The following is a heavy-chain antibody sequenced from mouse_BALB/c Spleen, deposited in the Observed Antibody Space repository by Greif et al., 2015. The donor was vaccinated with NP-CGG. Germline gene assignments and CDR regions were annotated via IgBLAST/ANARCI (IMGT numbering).Heavy chain of an antibody. CDR3: ARYYYAMDY. Sequence: QVQLKQSGAELAKPGASVKMSCKASGYTFTSYWMHWVKQRPGQGLEWIGYINPSTGYTEYNQKFKDKATLTADKSSSTAYMQPSSLTSEDSAVYYCARYYYAMDYWGQGTSVTVSS. CDR1: GYTFTSYW. CDR2: INPSTGYT. V-gene: IGHV1-7*01. J-gene: IGHJ4*01.